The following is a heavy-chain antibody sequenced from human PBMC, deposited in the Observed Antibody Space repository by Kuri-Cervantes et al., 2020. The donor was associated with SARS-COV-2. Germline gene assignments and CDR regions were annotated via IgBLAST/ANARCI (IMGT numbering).Heavy chain of an antibody. D-gene: IGHD2-15*01. V-gene: IGHV3-48*03. Sequence: GESLKISCAASGFTFSSYEMNWVRQAPGKGLEWVSYISSSGSTIYYADSVRGRFTISRDNPKNTMYLQMNSLRAEDTAVYYCAELTGGGYCSGGGCYFAPKYYLDYWGQGTLVTVSS. J-gene: IGHJ4*02. CDR3: AELTGGGYCSGGGCYFAPKYYLDY. CDR1: GFTFSSYE. CDR2: ISSSGSTI.